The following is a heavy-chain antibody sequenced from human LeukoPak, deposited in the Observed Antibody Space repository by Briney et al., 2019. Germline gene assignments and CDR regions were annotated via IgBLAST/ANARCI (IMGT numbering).Heavy chain of an antibody. V-gene: IGHV3-48*04. CDR1: GFTFSSYS. Sequence: PGGSLRLSCAASGFTFSSYSMNWVRQAPGKGLEWVSYINSGSNSILYADSVKGRFTISRDNAENSLYLQMNSLRAEDTAVYYCAREPRGSVSLDYWGQGTLVVVSS. CDR2: INSGSNSI. J-gene: IGHJ4*02. CDR3: AREPRGSVSLDY. D-gene: IGHD5/OR15-5a*01.